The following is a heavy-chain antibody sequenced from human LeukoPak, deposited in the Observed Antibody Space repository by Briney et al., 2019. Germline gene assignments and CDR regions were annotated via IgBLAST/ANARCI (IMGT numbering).Heavy chain of an antibody. CDR1: GYTVTGYY. D-gene: IGHD2-15*01. V-gene: IGHV1-2*02. CDR3: ARVVVVVAARYNWFDP. CDR2: INPNSGGT. Sequence: GASVKVSCKASGYTVTGYYMHWVRQAPGQGLEWMGWINPNSGGTNYAQKFQGRVTMTRDTSFSTAYMELSRLRSDDTAVYYCARVVVVVAARYNWFDPWGQGTLVTVSS. J-gene: IGHJ5*02.